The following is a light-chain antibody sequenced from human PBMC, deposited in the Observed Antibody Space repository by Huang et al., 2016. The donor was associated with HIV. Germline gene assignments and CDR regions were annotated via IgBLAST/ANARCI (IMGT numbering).Light chain of an antibody. CDR1: QSGSRT. V-gene: IGKV3-11*01. Sequence: EIVLTQSPATLSLSPGERATLSCRDSQSGSRTLAWDQHKPGQAPMLLIYDAANRATGIPASVSGSGSGTDFTLTISSLEPEDFAVYYCQQRSNWPPLYTFGQGTKLEVK. CDR2: DAA. J-gene: IGKJ2*01. CDR3: QQRSNWPPLYT.